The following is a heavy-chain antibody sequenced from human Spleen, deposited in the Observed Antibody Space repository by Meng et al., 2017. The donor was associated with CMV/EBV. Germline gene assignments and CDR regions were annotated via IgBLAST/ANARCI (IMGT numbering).Heavy chain of an antibody. V-gene: IGHV4-4*07. CDR2: IYTSGST. Sequence: QVEWKESDPGLVKPPETLSLTCTVSGGSISSYYWSWNRQPAGKGLEWIGRIYTSGSTNYNPSLKSRVTMSVDTSKNQFSLKLSSVTAADTAVYYCARVSTSYESHYYYYMDVWGKGTTVTVSS. J-gene: IGHJ6*03. D-gene: IGHD2-2*01. CDR1: GGSISSYY. CDR3: ARVSTSYESHYYYYMDV.